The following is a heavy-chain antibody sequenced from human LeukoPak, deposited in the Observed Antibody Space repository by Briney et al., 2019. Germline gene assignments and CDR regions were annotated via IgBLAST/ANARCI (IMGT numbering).Heavy chain of an antibody. Sequence: ASVKVSCKASGYSFTANYIHWVRQAPGQGLEWMGWINPNSGGTNYRQKFQGRVTMTRDTSISTAYMELSSLTSDDTAVYYCAKVNTDRGVIDHIDYWGQGTLVTVSS. CDR2: INPNSGGT. V-gene: IGHV1-2*02. D-gene: IGHD3-10*01. J-gene: IGHJ4*02. CDR1: GYSFTANY. CDR3: AKVNTDRGVIDHIDY.